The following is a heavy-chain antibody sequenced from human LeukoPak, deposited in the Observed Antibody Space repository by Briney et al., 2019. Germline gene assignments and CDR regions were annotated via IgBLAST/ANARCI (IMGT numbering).Heavy chain of an antibody. CDR2: ISSSGRFT. Sequence: GGSLRLSCAASQFTFGYYTMNWVRQAPGKGLEWVSSISSSGRFTHYGDAVKGRFTISRDNAKNSLYLQMNSLRADVTAVYYCARNSSSWYYFDYWGQGTLVTVSS. CDR3: ARNSSSWYYFDY. CDR1: QFTFGYYT. J-gene: IGHJ4*02. D-gene: IGHD6-13*01. V-gene: IGHV3-21*01.